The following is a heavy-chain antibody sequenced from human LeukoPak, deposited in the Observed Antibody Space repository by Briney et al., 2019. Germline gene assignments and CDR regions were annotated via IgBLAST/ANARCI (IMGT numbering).Heavy chain of an antibody. J-gene: IGHJ5*02. CDR3: AREICSSTSCAGNWFDP. Sequence: PSETLSLTCTVSGGSLSSYYWSWIRQPPGKGLEWIGYIYYSGSTSYNPSLKSRVTISVDTSKNQFSLKLTSVTAADTAPYYCAREICSSTSCAGNWFDPWGQGTLVTVSS. V-gene: IGHV4-59*01. CDR1: GGSLSSYY. D-gene: IGHD2-2*01. CDR2: IYYSGST.